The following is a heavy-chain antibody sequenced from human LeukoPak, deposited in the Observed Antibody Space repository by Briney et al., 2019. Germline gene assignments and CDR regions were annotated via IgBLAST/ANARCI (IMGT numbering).Heavy chain of an antibody. CDR2: INHSGST. V-gene: IGHV4-34*01. CDR1: GGSFSGYY. CDR3: ARAGGPDY. Sequence: PSESLSLTCAVYGGSFSGYYWSWIRQPPGKGLEWIGEINHSGSTNYNPSLKSRVTISVDTSKNQFSLKLSSVTAADTAVYYCARAGGPDYWGHGTLVSVSS. D-gene: IGHD2-15*01. J-gene: IGHJ4*03.